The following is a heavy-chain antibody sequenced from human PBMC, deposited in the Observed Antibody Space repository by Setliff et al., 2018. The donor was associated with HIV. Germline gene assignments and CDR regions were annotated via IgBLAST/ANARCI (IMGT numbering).Heavy chain of an antibody. CDR2: IYYRGST. V-gene: IGHV4-39*01. Sequence: LSLTCNVSGGSIRSSSYYWGWIRQPPGKGLEWIGSIYYRGSTYYNPSLKSRLTISVDTSKNHFSLKLTSVTAADTAVYYCARQYGAVKSVVTVVAKYFPHWGQGTLVTV. J-gene: IGHJ1*01. CDR3: ARQYGAVKSVVTVVAKYFPH. D-gene: IGHD2-21*02. CDR1: GGSIRSSSYY.